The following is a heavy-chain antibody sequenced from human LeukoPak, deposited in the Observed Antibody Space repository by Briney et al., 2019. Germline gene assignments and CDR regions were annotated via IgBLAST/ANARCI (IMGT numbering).Heavy chain of an antibody. J-gene: IGHJ4*02. Sequence: ASVKVSCKASGYTFTSYDINWVRQATGQGLEWMGWMNPNSGNTGYAQKFQGRVTMTRNTSISTAYMELSSLRSEDTAAYYCARGVTRDGSGDLDYWGQGTLVTVSS. D-gene: IGHD3-10*01. V-gene: IGHV1-8*01. CDR3: ARGVTRDGSGDLDY. CDR2: MNPNSGNT. CDR1: GYTFTSYD.